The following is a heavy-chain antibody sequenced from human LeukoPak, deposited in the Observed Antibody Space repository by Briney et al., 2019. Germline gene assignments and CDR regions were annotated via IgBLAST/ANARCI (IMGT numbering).Heavy chain of an antibody. CDR3: ARRASTMVRGVTGYYGMDV. CDR2: ISSSSTI. D-gene: IGHD3-10*01. Sequence: GGSLRLSCAASGFTFSSYAMSWVRQAPGKGLEWVSYISSSSTIYYADSVKGRFTISRDNAKNSLYLQMNSLRAEDTAVYYCARRASTMVRGVTGYYGMDVWGQGTTVTVSS. V-gene: IGHV3-48*04. J-gene: IGHJ6*02. CDR1: GFTFSSYA.